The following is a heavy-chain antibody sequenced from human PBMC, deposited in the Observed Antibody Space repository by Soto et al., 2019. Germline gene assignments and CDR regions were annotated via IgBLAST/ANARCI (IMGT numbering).Heavy chain of an antibody. D-gene: IGHD1-1*01. V-gene: IGHV1-2*02. Sequence: QVQLVQSGAEVKKPGASVKVSCKASGYTFTGYYVHWVRQAPGQGLEWMGWINPNGGGTNFAQKFQGRVTMTRDTSISTAYMELRRLRSDDTAVYYCARDETDDAFDIWGQGTMVTVSS. J-gene: IGHJ3*02. CDR3: ARDETDDAFDI. CDR2: INPNGGGT. CDR1: GYTFTGYY.